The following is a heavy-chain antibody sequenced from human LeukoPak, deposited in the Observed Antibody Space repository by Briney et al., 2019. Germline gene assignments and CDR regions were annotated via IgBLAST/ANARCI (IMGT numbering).Heavy chain of an antibody. CDR3: ARVRRSGELLDAGRYNWFDP. Sequence: GASVKVSCKASGYTFTSNYMHWVRQAPGQGLEWMGMINPSGGSTSYAQKFQGRVTMTRDTSTSTVFMELSSLRSEDTAVYYCARVRRSGELLDAGRYNWFDPWGQGTLVTVSS. D-gene: IGHD1-26*01. J-gene: IGHJ5*02. CDR1: GYTFTSNY. CDR2: INPSGGST. V-gene: IGHV1-46*01.